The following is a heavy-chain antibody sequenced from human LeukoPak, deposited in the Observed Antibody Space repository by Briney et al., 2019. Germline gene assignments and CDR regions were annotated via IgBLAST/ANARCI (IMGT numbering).Heavy chain of an antibody. D-gene: IGHD3-10*01. Sequence: GGSLRLSCAASGFTFSSYAMSWVRQAPRKGLEWVSAISGSGGSTYYADSVKGRFTISRDNSKNTLYLQMNSLRAEDTAVYYCAKYHYYGSGSYYFFDYWGQGTLVTVSS. V-gene: IGHV3-23*01. CDR3: AKYHYYGSGSYYFFDY. J-gene: IGHJ4*02. CDR2: ISGSGGST. CDR1: GFTFSSYA.